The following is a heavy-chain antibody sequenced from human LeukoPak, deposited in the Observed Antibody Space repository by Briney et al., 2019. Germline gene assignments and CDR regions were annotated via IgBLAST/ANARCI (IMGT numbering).Heavy chain of an antibody. CDR1: SGSISSSSYF. V-gene: IGHV4-39*07. Sequence: SETLTLTCTVSSGSISSSSYFWGWIRQPPGKGLEWIGSIYYSGSTYYNPSLKSRVTISVDTSKNQFSLNLSSVTAADTAVYYCARALVGSSSGYFYHYMDVWGKGTTVTISS. CDR2: IYYSGST. J-gene: IGHJ6*03. CDR3: ARALVGSSSGYFYHYMDV. D-gene: IGHD6-6*01.